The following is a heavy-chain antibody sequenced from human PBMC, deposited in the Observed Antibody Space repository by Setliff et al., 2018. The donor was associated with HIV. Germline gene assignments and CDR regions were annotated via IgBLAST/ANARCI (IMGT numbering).Heavy chain of an antibody. D-gene: IGHD3-3*01. V-gene: IGHV7-4-1*01. CDR1: GYSLTSYS. J-gene: IGHJ6*03. CDR3: TRDHTPPPNYDFWSGQIDPRNIFYYMDV. Sequence: WASVKVSCKASGYSLTSYSINWVRQAPGQGLEWMGYINTNTGNPTYAQGFTGRFVFSVDTPVSTAYLQIFSLKTEDTAVYYCTRDHTPPPNYDFWSGQIDPRNIFYYMDVWGTGSPVTVSS. CDR2: INTNTGNP.